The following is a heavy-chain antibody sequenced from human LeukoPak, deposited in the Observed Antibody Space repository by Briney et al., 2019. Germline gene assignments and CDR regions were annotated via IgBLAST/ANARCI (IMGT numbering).Heavy chain of an antibody. CDR3: VKNSGIWSF. V-gene: IGHV3-23*01. Sequence: GGSLRHSCAASGFSFDTTDMTWVRQAPGKGPEWLSCISGTGDRTYYADSVRGRFTISRDNSKNMLYLQMTSLRVEDTATYYCVKNSGIWSFWGRGTLAAVSS. D-gene: IGHD1-26*01. CDR2: ISGTGDRT. J-gene: IGHJ4*02. CDR1: GFSFDTTD.